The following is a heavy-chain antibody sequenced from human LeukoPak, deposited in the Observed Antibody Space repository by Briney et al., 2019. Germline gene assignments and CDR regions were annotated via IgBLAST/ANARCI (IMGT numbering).Heavy chain of an antibody. D-gene: IGHD6-19*01. Sequence: PGGSLRLSCEASGSTFSSYAMTWVRQAPGKGLEWVSAISASGGSTHYADSVKGRFTISRDSSKNTLSLQMNSLRAEDTALYYCAKGSSAWYGWFDPWGQGTLVTVSS. CDR2: ISASGGST. CDR3: AKGSSAWYGWFDP. J-gene: IGHJ5*02. V-gene: IGHV3-23*01. CDR1: GSTFSSYA.